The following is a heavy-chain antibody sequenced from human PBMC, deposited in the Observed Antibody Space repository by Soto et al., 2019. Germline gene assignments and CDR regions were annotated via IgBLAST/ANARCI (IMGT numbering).Heavy chain of an antibody. CDR3: AREPTVTSSPAAGGGDLDY. CDR2: INAGNGNT. Sequence: QVQLVQSGAEEKKPGASVKVSCKASGYTFTNYAMHWVRQAPGQRLEWMGWINAGNGNTKYSQKFQGRVTITRETSASTAYMDLNSQRSEDTAVYYCAREPTVTSSPAAGGGDLDYWGQGTLVTVSS. D-gene: IGHD4-17*01. V-gene: IGHV1-3*05. J-gene: IGHJ4*02. CDR1: GYTFTNYA.